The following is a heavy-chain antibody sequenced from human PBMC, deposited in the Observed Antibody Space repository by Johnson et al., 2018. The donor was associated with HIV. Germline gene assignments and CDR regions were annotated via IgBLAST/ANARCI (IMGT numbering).Heavy chain of an antibody. CDR2: ISYDGSNK. CDR1: GFTFSSYG. V-gene: IGHV3-30*18. CDR3: AKGFFELDDAFDI. D-gene: IGHD3/OR15-3a*01. Sequence: QVQLVEFGGGVVQPGRSLRLSCAASGFTFSSYGMHWVRQAPGKGLEWVAVISYDGSNKYYADSVKGRFTISRDNSKNTLYLQMNSLRAEDTAVYYCAKGFFELDDAFDIWGQGTMVTVSS. J-gene: IGHJ3*02.